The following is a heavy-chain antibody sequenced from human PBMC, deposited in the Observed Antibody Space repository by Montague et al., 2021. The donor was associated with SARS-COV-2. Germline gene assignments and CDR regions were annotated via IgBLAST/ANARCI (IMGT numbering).Heavy chain of an antibody. CDR1: GDSISRYY. CDR3: ARAIWHLDV. CDR2: IYTRGYV. J-gene: IGHJ2*01. Sequence: SETLSLTCSVSGDSISRYYWSWIRQSDGKGLEWIGGIYTRGYVXXXPAPPCRVSMSVGTSKSQVSLNVTSVTAADTAVYYCARAIWHLDVWGRGILVTVSS. V-gene: IGHV4-4*07.